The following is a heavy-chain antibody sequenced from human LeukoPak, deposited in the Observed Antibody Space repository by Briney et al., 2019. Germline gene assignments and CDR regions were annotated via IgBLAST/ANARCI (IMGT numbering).Heavy chain of an antibody. CDR2: INQEGRGR. V-gene: IGHV3-7*01. D-gene: IGHD2-2*01. J-gene: IGHJ6*04. CDR1: GFTFSDNW. CDR3: ATRYCSIAACRASSYKCMDD. Sequence: GGSLRLSCAASGFTFSDNWMTWVRQAPGKGLEWVANINQEGRGRYYVDSVQGRFIISRDNAQNSVHLQMNSLRAEDTAVYYCATRYCSIAACRASSYKCMDDWGKGTTVIVSS.